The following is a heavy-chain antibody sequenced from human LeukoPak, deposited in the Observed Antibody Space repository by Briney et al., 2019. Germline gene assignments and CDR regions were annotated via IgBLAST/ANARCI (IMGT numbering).Heavy chain of an antibody. CDR1: GYTFTGYY. CDR3: ARVPSSSSSYNAMDV. Sequence: GASVKVSCKASGYTFTGYYMHWVRQAPGQGLEWMGWINPNSGGTDYAQKFQGRVTMTRDTSISTAYMELSGLRSDDTAVYYCARVPSSSSSYNAMDVWGQGTTVTVSS. D-gene: IGHD6-6*01. V-gene: IGHV1-2*02. CDR2: INPNSGGT. J-gene: IGHJ6*02.